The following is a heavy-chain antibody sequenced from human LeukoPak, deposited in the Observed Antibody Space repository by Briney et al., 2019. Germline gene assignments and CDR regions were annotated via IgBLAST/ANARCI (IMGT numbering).Heavy chain of an antibody. D-gene: IGHD1-26*01. V-gene: IGHV4-38-2*02. CDR3: ARGAGIGSYYGDYYYYYMDV. CDR1: GYSISSGYY. CDR2: IYHSGST. Sequence: SETLSLTCTVSGYSISSGYYWGWIRQPPGKGLEWIGSIYHSGSTYCNPSLKSRVTISVDTSKNQFSLKLSSVTAADTAVYYCARGAGIGSYYGDYYYYYMDVWGKGTTVTVSS. J-gene: IGHJ6*03.